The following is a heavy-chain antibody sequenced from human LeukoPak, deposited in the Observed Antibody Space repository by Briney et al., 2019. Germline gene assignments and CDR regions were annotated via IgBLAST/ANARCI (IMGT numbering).Heavy chain of an antibody. CDR2: ISGSGGST. CDR3: AKGQGQLGNCSGGSGSNYGMDV. D-gene: IGHD2-15*01. J-gene: IGHJ6*02. V-gene: IGHV3-23*01. CDR1: GFTFSSYA. Sequence: GGSLRLSCAASGFTFSSYAMSWVRQAPGKGLEWVSGISGSGGSTYYADSVKGRFTISRDNSKNTLYLQMNSLRAEDTAVYYCAKGQGQLGNCSGGSGSNYGMDVWGQGTTVTVSS.